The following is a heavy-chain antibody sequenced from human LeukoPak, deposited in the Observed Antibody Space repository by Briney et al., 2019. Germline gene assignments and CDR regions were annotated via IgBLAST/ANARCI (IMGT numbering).Heavy chain of an antibody. CDR3: ARDLGNNWFDP. Sequence: GGSLRLSCAASGFTFSSYDMHWVRQATGKGLEWVSAIGTAGDTYYPGSVKGRFTVSRENAKNSLYLQMNSLRAGDTAVYYCARDLGNNWFDPWGQGTLVTVSS. CDR1: GFTFSSYD. D-gene: IGHD1-26*01. CDR2: IGTAGDT. J-gene: IGHJ5*02. V-gene: IGHV3-13*01.